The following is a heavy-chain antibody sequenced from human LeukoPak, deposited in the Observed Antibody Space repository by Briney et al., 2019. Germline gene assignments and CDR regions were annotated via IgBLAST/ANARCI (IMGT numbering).Heavy chain of an antibody. CDR2: ISGSGGST. CDR3: AKAPTYYYDSSGFYYFDY. CDR1: GFTFSSYA. D-gene: IGHD3-22*01. V-gene: IGHV3-23*01. Sequence: GGSLRLSCAVSGFTFSSYAMSWVRQAPGKGLEWVSAISGSGGSTYYADSVKGRFTISRDNSKNTLYLQMNSLRAEDTAVYYCAKAPTYYYDSSGFYYFDYWGQGTLVTVSS. J-gene: IGHJ4*02.